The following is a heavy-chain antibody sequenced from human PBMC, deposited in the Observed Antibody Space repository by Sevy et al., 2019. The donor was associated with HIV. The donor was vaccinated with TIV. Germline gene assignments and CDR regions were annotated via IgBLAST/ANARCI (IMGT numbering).Heavy chain of an antibody. V-gene: IGHV3-21*01. D-gene: IGHD3-16*01. CDR2: ITSSSKFK. CDR1: GFTFSNYN. Sequence: GGSLRLSFAASGFTFSNYNMNWVRQAPGKGLEWVSSITSSSKFKYYADSLKGRLTISRDDAKNSVFLQINSLRVEDTAVYYCARAGGLVDGGMDVWGQGTTVTVSS. J-gene: IGHJ6*02. CDR3: ARAGGLVDGGMDV.